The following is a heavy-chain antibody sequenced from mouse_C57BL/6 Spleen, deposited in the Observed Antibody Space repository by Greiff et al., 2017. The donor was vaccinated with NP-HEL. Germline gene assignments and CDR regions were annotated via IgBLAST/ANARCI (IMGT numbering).Heavy chain of an antibody. D-gene: IGHD2-2*01. Sequence: EVQLQQSGPELVKPGASVKIPCKASGYTFTDYNMDWVKQSHGKSLEWIGDINPNNGGTIYNQKFKGKARLTVDKSYSTAYMELRSLTSEDTAVYYSARADPRVTTAPPFAYWGQGTLVTVSA. CDR1: GYTFTDYN. CDR2: INPNNGGT. V-gene: IGHV1-18*01. CDR3: ARADPRVTTAPPFAY. J-gene: IGHJ3*01.